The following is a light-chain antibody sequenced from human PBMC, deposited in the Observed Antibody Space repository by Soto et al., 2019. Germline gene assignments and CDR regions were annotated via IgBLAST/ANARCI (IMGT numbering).Light chain of an antibody. CDR1: QNVSSNL. CDR3: QKYGNFWT. CDR2: GAS. Sequence: TVLTQSPGTLSFSPCERSTLSCMASQNVSSNLLVWYQQHPGQAPRLLIYGASSRATGIPDRLSGSGSGTEFSLTIRRMEPDDFAVYYCQKYGNFWTFGHGTKVDIK. V-gene: IGKV3-20*01. J-gene: IGKJ1*01.